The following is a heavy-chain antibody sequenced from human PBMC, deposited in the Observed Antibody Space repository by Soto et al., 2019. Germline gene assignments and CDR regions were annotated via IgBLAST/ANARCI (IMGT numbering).Heavy chain of an antibody. J-gene: IGHJ5*02. CDR1: GGSISSSSYY. CDR3: ARPNDYGDHGAQGWFDP. CDR2: IYYSGST. V-gene: IGHV4-39*01. D-gene: IGHD4-17*01. Sequence: QLQLQESGPGLVKPSETLSLTCTVSGGSISSSSYYWGWIRQPPGKGLEWIGSIYYSGSTYYNPSLKSRVTISVDTSKNQFSLKLSSVTAADTAVYYCARPNDYGDHGAQGWFDPWGQGTLVTVSS.